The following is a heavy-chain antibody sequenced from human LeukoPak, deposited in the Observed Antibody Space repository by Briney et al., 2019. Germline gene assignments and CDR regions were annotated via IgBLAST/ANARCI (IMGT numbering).Heavy chain of an antibody. D-gene: IGHD6-6*01. CDR1: GYTFTGYY. J-gene: IGHJ4*02. Sequence: ASVKVSCKASGYTFTGYYMHWVRQAPGQGLEWMGWINPNSGGTNYAQKFQGRVTMTRDTSISTAYMELSRLRSDDTAVYYCARARPGSSSPFDYWGQGTLVTVSS. CDR2: INPNSGGT. CDR3: ARARPGSSSPFDY. V-gene: IGHV1-2*02.